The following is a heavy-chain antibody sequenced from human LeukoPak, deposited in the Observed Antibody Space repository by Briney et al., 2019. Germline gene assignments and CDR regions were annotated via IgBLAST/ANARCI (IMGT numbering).Heavy chain of an antibody. D-gene: IGHD6-25*01. V-gene: IGHV3-23*01. CDR2: ISGSGGST. Sequence: GGSLRLSCAASGFTFSSYAMSWVRQAPGKGLEWVSAISGSGGSTYYADSVKGRFTISRDNSKNTLYLQMNSLRAEDTAVYYCAKDKAAAGQNRPRGYFDYWGQGTLVTVSS. J-gene: IGHJ4*02. CDR1: GFTFSSYA. CDR3: AKDKAAAGQNRPRGYFDY.